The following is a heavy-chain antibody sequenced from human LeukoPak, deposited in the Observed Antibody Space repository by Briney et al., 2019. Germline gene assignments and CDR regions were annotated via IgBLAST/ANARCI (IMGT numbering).Heavy chain of an antibody. CDR2: ISYDGSNK. CDR3: ASPPASSWYPFDY. D-gene: IGHD6-13*01. J-gene: IGHJ4*02. Sequence: PGASLRLSCAASGFSFSSYAMYWVRPAPGKVLEGVAVISYDGSNKYYADSVKGRFTISRDNSKNTLYLQMDSLRAEDTAVYYCASPPASSWYPFDYWGQGTLVTVSS. CDR1: GFSFSSYA. V-gene: IGHV3-30-3*01.